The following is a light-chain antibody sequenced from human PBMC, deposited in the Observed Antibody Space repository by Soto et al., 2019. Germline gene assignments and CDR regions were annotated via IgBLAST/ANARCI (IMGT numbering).Light chain of an antibody. CDR2: EAS. V-gene: IGKV1-33*01. CDR1: RDIRKY. J-gene: IGKJ1*01. Sequence: DIQMTQSPSSLSASVGDRVTISCQTSRDIRKYLNWYQQKPGKPPQLLIFEASNLETGVPSRFSGRGSGTNFTLTISSLQPEDFATYYCQQYIDVPRTFGQGTKVEIK. CDR3: QQYIDVPRT.